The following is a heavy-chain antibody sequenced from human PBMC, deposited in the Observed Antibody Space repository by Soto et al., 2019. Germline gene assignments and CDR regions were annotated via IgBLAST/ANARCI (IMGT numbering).Heavy chain of an antibody. CDR1: GFTFSDYY. V-gene: IGHV3-11*01. CDR3: ARECYYVFWSGYYTDYYYFYMDV. J-gene: IGHJ6*03. CDR2: ISSSGSTI. D-gene: IGHD3-3*01. Sequence: GGSLRLSCAASGFTFSDYYMSWIRQAPGKGLEWVSYISSSGSTIYYADSVKGRFTISRDNAKNSLYLQMNSLRAEDTAVYYCARECYYVFWSGYYTDYYYFYMDVGGKGSTVTVCS.